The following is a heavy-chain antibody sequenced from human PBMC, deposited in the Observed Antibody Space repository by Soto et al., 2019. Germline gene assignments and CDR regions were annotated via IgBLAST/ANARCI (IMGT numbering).Heavy chain of an antibody. D-gene: IGHD4-17*01. J-gene: IGHJ4*02. CDR3: ARDFTTAETPGDDFDY. Sequence: GGSLRLSCAASGFTFTDYWMHWVRQVPGKGLVWVSRINADGSYASYADFVKGRFTISRDNSRNTVHLQMNSLSAEDTAVYYCARDFTTAETPGDDFDYWGQGIPVTVSS. CDR1: GFTFTDYW. V-gene: IGHV3-74*01. CDR2: INADGSYA.